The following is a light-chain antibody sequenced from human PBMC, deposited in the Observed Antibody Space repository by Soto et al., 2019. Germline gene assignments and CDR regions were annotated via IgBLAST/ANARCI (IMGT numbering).Light chain of an antibody. CDR1: QSVGSNY. V-gene: IGKV3-20*01. CDR3: QQYGRSPRT. CDR2: GAS. J-gene: IGKJ1*01. Sequence: EIVLTQSPGTLSLSPGERATLSCRASQSVGSNYLAWYQQKPGQAPSLLIYGASTRAPGIPDRFSGSGSGTDFTLTISRLEPEDFAVYYCQQYGRSPRTFGQGTKVEFK.